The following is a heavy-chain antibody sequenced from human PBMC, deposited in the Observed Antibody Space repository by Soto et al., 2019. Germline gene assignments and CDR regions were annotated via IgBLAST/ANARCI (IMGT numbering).Heavy chain of an antibody. J-gene: IGHJ4*02. CDR3: ARYRREAVAGYTLDN. CDR1: GGSISSNY. D-gene: IGHD6-13*01. V-gene: IGHV4-59*01. Sequence: SETLSLTCTVSGGSISSNYWTWIRQPPGKGLEWIGYVYNSGSTNYNPSLESRVTISEDTSKSQFSLKVNSMTAADTAAYYCARYRREAVAGYTLDNWGQGILVTVS. CDR2: VYNSGST.